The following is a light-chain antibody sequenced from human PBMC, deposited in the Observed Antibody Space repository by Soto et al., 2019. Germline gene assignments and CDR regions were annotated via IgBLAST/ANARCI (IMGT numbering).Light chain of an antibody. CDR1: SSDVGGYNF. J-gene: IGLJ2*01. CDR3: SSYTYRGTLGLV. V-gene: IGLV2-14*01. Sequence: QSVLAQPASVSGSPGQSITISCTGTSSDVGGYNFVSWYQQHPGKAPKLMIFDVSNRPSGVSNRFSGSKSGNTASLTISGLQAEDEADYYCSSYTYRGTLGLVFDGGTKLTVL. CDR2: DVS.